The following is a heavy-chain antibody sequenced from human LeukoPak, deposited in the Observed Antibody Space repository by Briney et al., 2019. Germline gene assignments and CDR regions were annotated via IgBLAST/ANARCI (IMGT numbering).Heavy chain of an antibody. D-gene: IGHD4-23*01. CDR2: INPNSGGT. CDR3: AREKYDGKSWDS. V-gene: IGHV1-2*06. Sequence: ASVKVSCKASGYTFTSYYMHWVRQAPGQGLEWMGRINPNSGGTNYAQNFQGRVTMTRDTSISTAYMELTRLRSDDTAVYYCAREKYDGKSWDSWGQGTLVTVSS. CDR1: GYTFTSYY. J-gene: IGHJ4*02.